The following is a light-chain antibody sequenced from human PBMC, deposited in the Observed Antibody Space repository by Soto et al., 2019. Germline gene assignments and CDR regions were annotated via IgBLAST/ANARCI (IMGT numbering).Light chain of an antibody. CDR1: QNVSNW. Sequence: DVEMTQSPSTLPTSIGDRVTINCRASQNVSNWLAWYQQKPGKAPKLLIYKASRLESGVPSRFSASGSGTDLTLTINSLQSDDFASYFCHQYSKESTFGQGTKLEIK. CDR2: KAS. CDR3: HQYSKEST. V-gene: IGKV1-5*03. J-gene: IGKJ2*01.